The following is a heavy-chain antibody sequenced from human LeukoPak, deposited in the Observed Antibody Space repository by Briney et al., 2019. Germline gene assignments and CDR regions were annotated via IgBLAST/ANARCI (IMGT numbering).Heavy chain of an antibody. V-gene: IGHV1-2*02. J-gene: IGHJ6*03. D-gene: IGHD3-3*01. Sequence: ASVKVSCKASGYTFTGYYMHWVRQAPGQGREWMGWINPNSGGTNYAQKFQGRVTMTRDTSISTAYMELSRLRSDDTAVYYCARDTSTIFGVVINYYYYYMDVWGKGTTVTVSS. CDR3: ARDTSTIFGVVINYYYYYMDV. CDR1: GYTFTGYY. CDR2: INPNSGGT.